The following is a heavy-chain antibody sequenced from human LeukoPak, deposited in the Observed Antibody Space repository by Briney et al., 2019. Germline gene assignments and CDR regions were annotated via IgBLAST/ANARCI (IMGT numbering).Heavy chain of an antibody. Sequence: GGSLRLSCGASGFTFDDYWMSWVRQAPGQGLEWVANINQDGSEKYYLDSAKGRFTISRDNARNSLYLQMNSLRAEDTAWYYCSRGGTSGYSSTKHFWGGNYYFDYWGQGSLVTVSS. CDR2: INQDGSEK. V-gene: IGHV3-7*01. D-gene: IGHD2-2*01. CDR1: GFTFDDYW. J-gene: IGHJ4*02. CDR3: SRGGTSGYSSTKHFWGGNYYFDY.